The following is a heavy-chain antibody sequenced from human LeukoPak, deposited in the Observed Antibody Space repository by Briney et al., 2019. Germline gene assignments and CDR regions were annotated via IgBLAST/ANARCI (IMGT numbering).Heavy chain of an antibody. Sequence: SETLSLTCTVSGGSISSYYWSWIRQPPGKGLEWIGYIYYSGSTNYNPSLKSRVTISVDTSKNQFSLKLSSVTAADTAVYYCATDGRRGYYDSSGYYFDYWGQGTLVTVSS. V-gene: IGHV4-59*01. J-gene: IGHJ4*02. D-gene: IGHD3-22*01. CDR1: GGSISSYY. CDR3: ATDGRRGYYDSSGYYFDY. CDR2: IYYSGST.